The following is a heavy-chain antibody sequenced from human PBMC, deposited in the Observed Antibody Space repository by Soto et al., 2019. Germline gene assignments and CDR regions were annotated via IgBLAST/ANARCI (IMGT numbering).Heavy chain of an antibody. CDR2: INADNGNT. CDR1: GYTFTSYG. V-gene: IGHV1-18*01. J-gene: IGHJ5*02. CDR3: ARGVSFGLFPS. Sequence: ASVKVSCKASGYTFTSYGISWVRQAPGQGLEWMGWINADNGNTNYPQKFQGRVTITADESTSTAYMELRSLRSEDTAVCYCARGVSFGLFPSWGQGILVTSPQ. D-gene: IGHD3-22*01.